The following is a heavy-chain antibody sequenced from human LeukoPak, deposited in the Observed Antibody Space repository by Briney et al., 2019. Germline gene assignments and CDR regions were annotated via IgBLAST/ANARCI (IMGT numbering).Heavy chain of an antibody. CDR2: IKEDGSDA. CDR1: GFTFSTYW. Sequence: GGALILSGSASGFTFSTYWMSWVRHPPRKGLEWVANIKEDGSDANYVDSVKGQFTISSDNAKCTLYLQLNSLRAEDTAVYYCARDIPYGLSYFDYWGRGRLVTVS. V-gene: IGHV3-7*04. J-gene: IGHJ4*02. CDR3: ARDIPYGLSYFDY. D-gene: IGHD2-2*02.